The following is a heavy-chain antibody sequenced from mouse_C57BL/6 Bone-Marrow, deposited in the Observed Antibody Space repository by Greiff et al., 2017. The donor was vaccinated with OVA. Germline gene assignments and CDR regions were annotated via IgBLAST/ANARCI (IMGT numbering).Heavy chain of an antibody. CDR2: ISTGGGST. V-gene: IGHV5-12*01. J-gene: IGHJ4*01. Sequence: EVQLLESGGGLVQPGASLKLSCAASGFTFSDFYMYWIRQTPEKRLEWVAYISTGGGSTYYPDTVKGRFTISRDNAKNTLYLQMSRLKSEDTAMYYCARLDAMDYWGQGTSVTVTA. CDR3: ARLDAMDY. CDR1: GFTFSDFY.